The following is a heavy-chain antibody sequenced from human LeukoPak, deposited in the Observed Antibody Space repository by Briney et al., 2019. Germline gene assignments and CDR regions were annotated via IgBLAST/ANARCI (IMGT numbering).Heavy chain of an antibody. J-gene: IGHJ4*02. CDR2: ISGSGDRT. V-gene: IGHV3-23*01. CDR1: GFTFSNYA. D-gene: IGHD3-16*02. CDR3: AKVEYDYIWGTYRLTYFDY. Sequence: GGSLRLSCAASGFTFSNYAMSWVRQSPGQGLEWVSAISGSGDRTYYADSVKGRSTISRDNTKNTMYLQMNSLRVEDTAVYYCAKVEYDYIWGTYRLTYFDYWGQGTLVTVSS.